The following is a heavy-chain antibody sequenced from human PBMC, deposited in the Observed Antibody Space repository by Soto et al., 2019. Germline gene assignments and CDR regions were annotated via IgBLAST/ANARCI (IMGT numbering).Heavy chain of an antibody. J-gene: IGHJ4*02. CDR3: ARSSPLGPPGY. CDR2: IKDDGSDK. Sequence: EVQLVESGGGLVQPGGSLRLSCAASGFTFRSYWMSWVRQAPGKGLEWVANIKDDGSDKYYVDSVKGRFTISRDNAKNSLYLQMNSQTVEDTAVYYCARSSPLGPPGYWGQGTLVTVSA. CDR1: GFTFRSYW. V-gene: IGHV3-7*01.